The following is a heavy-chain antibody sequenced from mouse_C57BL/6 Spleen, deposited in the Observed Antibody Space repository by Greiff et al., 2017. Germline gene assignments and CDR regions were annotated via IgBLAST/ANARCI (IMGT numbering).Heavy chain of an antibody. CDR2: INPNNGGT. V-gene: IGHV1-26*01. Sequence: EVQLQQSGPELVKPGASVKISCKASGYTFTDYYMNWVKQSHGKSLEWIGDINPNNGGTSYNQKFKGKATFTVDKSSSTAYMELRSLTSEDSAVYYCARYYYGSSYRAMDYWGQGTSVTVSS. J-gene: IGHJ4*01. CDR1: GYTFTDYY. CDR3: ARYYYGSSYRAMDY. D-gene: IGHD1-1*01.